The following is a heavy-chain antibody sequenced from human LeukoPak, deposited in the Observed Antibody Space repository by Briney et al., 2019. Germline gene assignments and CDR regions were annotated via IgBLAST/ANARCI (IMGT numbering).Heavy chain of an antibody. CDR1: GFTFSSYW. D-gene: IGHD5-12*01. CDR3: ARDYQSGYLDY. J-gene: IGHJ4*02. Sequence: GGSLRLSCAASGFTFSSYWMHWVRQVPGKGLVWVSRINRDGSSSTSYADSVKGRFTISRDNAKNTLYLQMNSLRAEDTAVYYCARDYQSGYLDYWGQGTLVTVSS. V-gene: IGHV3-74*01. CDR2: INRDGSSST.